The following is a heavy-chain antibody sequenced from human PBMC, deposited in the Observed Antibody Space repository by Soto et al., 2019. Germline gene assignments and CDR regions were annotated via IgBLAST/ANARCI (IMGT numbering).Heavy chain of an antibody. CDR2: IYYSGST. CDR3: ARQSGRLEYAFDI. D-gene: IGHD2-15*01. J-gene: IGHJ3*02. Sequence: SETLSLTCTVSGGSISSYYWSWIRQPPGKGLEWIGYIYYSGSTNYNPSLKSRVTISVDTSKNQFSLKLSSVTAAGTAVYYCARQSGRLEYAFDIWGQGTMVTVSS. V-gene: IGHV4-59*08. CDR1: GGSISSYY.